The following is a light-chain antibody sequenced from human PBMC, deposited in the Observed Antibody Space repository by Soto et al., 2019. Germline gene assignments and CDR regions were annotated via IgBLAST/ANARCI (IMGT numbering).Light chain of an antibody. Sequence: DIQMTQSPSTLSGSVGDRVTIPFRARQTISIWLAWYPQKPGKAPKLLIYKASTLKSGVPSRFSGSGSGTEFTLTIGSLQPDDFATYYCQHYNSYSDAFGQGTKVDLK. J-gene: IGKJ1*01. V-gene: IGKV1-5*03. CDR1: QTISIW. CDR3: QHYNSYSDA. CDR2: KAS.